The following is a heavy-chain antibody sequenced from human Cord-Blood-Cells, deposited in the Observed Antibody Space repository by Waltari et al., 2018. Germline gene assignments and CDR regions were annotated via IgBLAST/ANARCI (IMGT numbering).Heavy chain of an antibody. Sequence: QVQLVQSGAEVKKPGSSVKVSCKASGGTFSSYAISWVRQAPGQGLEWMGGIIHIFGTANYAQKFRGRGTITADESTSTAYMELSSLRSEDTAVYYCARRYCSSTSCYYFDYWGQGTLVTVSS. CDR1: GGTFSSYA. CDR2: IIHIFGTA. CDR3: ARRYCSSTSCYYFDY. J-gene: IGHJ4*02. D-gene: IGHD2-2*01. V-gene: IGHV1-69*12.